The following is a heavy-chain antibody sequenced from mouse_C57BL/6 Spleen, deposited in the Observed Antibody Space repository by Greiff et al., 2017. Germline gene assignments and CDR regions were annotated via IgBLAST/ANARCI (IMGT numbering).Heavy chain of an antibody. CDR1: YFAFMASA. CDR3: ASWRQLRLEAMDY. J-gene: IGHJ4*01. D-gene: IGHD3-2*02. CDR2: FTMYSDAT. Sequence: LQQSGAELVRPGSSVKLSCKASYFAFMASAMHWVKQRPGHGLEWIGSFTMYSDATEYSENFKGKATLTANTSAITSYMELSSLTSEYSAVYSCASWRQLRLEAMDYWGQGTSVTVSS. V-gene: IGHV1-49*01.